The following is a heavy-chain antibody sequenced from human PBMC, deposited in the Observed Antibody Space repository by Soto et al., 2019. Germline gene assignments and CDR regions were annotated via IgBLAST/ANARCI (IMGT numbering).Heavy chain of an antibody. CDR2: ISGSGGST. J-gene: IGHJ5*02. CDR3: AKDFFFRSWFDP. Sequence: GESLKISCAASGFTFSSYAMSWVRQAPGKGLEWVSAISGSGGSTYYADSVKGRFTISRDNSKNTLYLQMNSLRAEDTAVYYCAKDFFFRSWFDPWGQGTLVTVSS. V-gene: IGHV3-23*01. CDR1: GFTFSSYA. D-gene: IGHD3-3*01.